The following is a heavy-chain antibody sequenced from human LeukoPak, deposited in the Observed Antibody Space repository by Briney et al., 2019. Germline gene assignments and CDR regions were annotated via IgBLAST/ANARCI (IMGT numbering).Heavy chain of an antibody. CDR1: GGSISSYY. CDR2: IYYSGST. V-gene: IGHV4-59*08. CDR3: ARLQGLRYFDWLSNAFDI. D-gene: IGHD3-9*01. Sequence: SETLSLTCTVSGGSISSYYWSWIRQPPGKGLEWIGYIYYSGSTNYNPSLKSRATISVDTSKNQFSLKLSSVTAADTAVYYCARLQGLRYFDWLSNAFDIWGQGAMVTVSS. J-gene: IGHJ3*02.